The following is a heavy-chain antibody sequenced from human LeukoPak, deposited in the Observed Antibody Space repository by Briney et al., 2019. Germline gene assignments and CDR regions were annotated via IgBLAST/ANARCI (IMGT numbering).Heavy chain of an antibody. CDR2: IRYDGSNK. J-gene: IGHJ4*02. CDR1: GLTFSSYG. D-gene: IGHD6-19*01. V-gene: IGHV3-30*02. Sequence: GGSLRLSCAASGLTFSSYGMHWVRQAPGKGLEWVAFIRYDGSNKYYADSVKGRFTISRDNSKNTLYLQMNSLRAEGTAVYYCAKELRSSAWYGFDYWGQGTLVTVSS. CDR3: AKELRSSAWYGFDY.